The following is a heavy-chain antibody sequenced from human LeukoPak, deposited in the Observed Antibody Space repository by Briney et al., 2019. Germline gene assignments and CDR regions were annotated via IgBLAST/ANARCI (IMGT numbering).Heavy chain of an antibody. CDR2: IKQDGSEK. D-gene: IGHD6-19*01. V-gene: IGHV3-7*01. J-gene: IGHJ6*02. CDR1: GFTFSSYA. Sequence: GGSLRLSCAASGFTFSSYAMSWVRQAPGKGLEWVAIIKQDGSEKDYVDSMTGRFTISRDNAKNSLYLQMNSLRDEDTAVYYCARDTSAWRYGMDVWGQGTTVTVSS. CDR3: ARDTSAWRYGMDV.